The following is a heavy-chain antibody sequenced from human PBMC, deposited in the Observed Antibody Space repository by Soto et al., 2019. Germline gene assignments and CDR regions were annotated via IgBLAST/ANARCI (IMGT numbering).Heavy chain of an antibody. D-gene: IGHD6-6*01. CDR1: GDSVSDNSAA. Sequence: PSQTLSLTCAISGDSVSDNSAAWNWIRQSPSRGLEWLGRTYYRSKWYSDYAGSVKGRVTITADTSKNQFSLQLNSVTPEDTAVYYCARDGYASSYDFDYWGQGTLVTVSS. CDR2: TYYRSKWYS. CDR3: ARDGYASSYDFDY. J-gene: IGHJ4*02. V-gene: IGHV6-1*01.